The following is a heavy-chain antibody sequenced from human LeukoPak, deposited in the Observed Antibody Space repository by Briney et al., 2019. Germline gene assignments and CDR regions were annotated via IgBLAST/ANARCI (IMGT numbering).Heavy chain of an antibody. Sequence: GGSLRLSCAASELTISYYCMRWVRQAPGKGLEWVASIKEDGRDIHYLDSVKGRFSISRDNAKNTLYLEMNTLRAEDTAVYYCVRGSGWFFGLWGQGSLVTVSS. D-gene: IGHD6-19*01. V-gene: IGHV3-7*01. J-gene: IGHJ4*02. CDR1: ELTISYYC. CDR3: VRGSGWFFGL. CDR2: IKEDGRDI.